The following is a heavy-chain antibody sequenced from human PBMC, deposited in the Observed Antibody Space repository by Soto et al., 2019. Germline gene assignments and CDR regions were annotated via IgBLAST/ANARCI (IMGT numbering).Heavy chain of an antibody. CDR3: ARALYYYDSSGYPWYFDY. Sequence: QVQLQESGPGLVKPSETLSLTCTVSGGSISSYYCSWIRQPPGKGLEWIGYIYYSGSTNYNPSLKSRVTISVDTSKNQFSLKLSSVTAADTAVYYCARALYYYDSSGYPWYFDYWGQGTLVTVSS. D-gene: IGHD3-22*01. CDR2: IYYSGST. V-gene: IGHV4-59*01. CDR1: GGSISSYY. J-gene: IGHJ4*02.